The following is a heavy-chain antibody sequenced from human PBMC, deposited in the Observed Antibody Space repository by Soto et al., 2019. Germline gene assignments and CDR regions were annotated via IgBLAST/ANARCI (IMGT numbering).Heavy chain of an antibody. CDR3: ASAVRITIFGVVPRDYYYGMDV. CDR2: IIPIFGTA. Sequence: SVKVSCKASGGTFSSYAISWVRQAPGQGLEWMGGIIPIFGTANYAQKFQGRVTITADKSTSTAYMELSSLRSEDTAVYYRASAVRITIFGVVPRDYYYGMDVWGQGTTVTVSS. J-gene: IGHJ6*02. D-gene: IGHD3-3*01. CDR1: GGTFSSYA. V-gene: IGHV1-69*06.